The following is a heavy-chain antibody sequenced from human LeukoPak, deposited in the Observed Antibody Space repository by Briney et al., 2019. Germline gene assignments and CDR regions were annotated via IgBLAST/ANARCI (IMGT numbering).Heavy chain of an antibody. CDR1: GFTVSSNYA. J-gene: IGHJ5*02. Sequence: GGSLRLSCAASGFTVSSNYAMSWVRQAPGKGLEWVSAISGSGSSTYYADSVKGRFTISRDTSKNMLYLQMNSLRAEDTALYYCAKSDYTISRSFDPWGQGTLVTVSS. CDR2: ISGSGSST. V-gene: IGHV3-23*01. CDR3: AKSDYTISRSFDP. D-gene: IGHD2-2*02.